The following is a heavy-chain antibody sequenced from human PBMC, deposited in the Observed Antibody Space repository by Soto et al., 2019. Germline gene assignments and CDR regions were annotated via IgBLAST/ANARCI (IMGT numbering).Heavy chain of an antibody. CDR1: GDTPSTYA. V-gene: IGHV1-69*14. J-gene: IGHJ4*02. Sequence: QVQLVQSGAEVQKPGSSVNVSCKASGDTPSTYAISWVRQAPGQGLEWMGGIIPILGTPNYAQRFQGRITISADTATRTTYMELNSVTSDDTAVFYCAILGLDVDSWGQGTLVIFSS. CDR3: AILGLDVDS. D-gene: IGHD3-16*01. CDR2: IIPILGTP.